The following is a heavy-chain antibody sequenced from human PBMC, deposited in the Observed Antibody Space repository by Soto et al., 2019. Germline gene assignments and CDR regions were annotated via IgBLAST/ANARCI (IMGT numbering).Heavy chain of an antibody. Sequence: QVQLVESGGGVVQPGRSLRLSCAASGFTFSSYAMHWVRQAPGKGLEWVAVISYDGSNKYYADSVKGRFTISRDNSMNTLHLQKNRRKAEDTAVYYCAKDEESTYWGGPYYYYGMDVWGQGTTVTVCS. CDR2: ISYDGSNK. CDR1: GFTFSSYA. J-gene: IGHJ6*02. CDR3: AKDEESTYWGGPYYYYGMDV. D-gene: IGHD2-21*01. V-gene: IGHV3-30-3*01.